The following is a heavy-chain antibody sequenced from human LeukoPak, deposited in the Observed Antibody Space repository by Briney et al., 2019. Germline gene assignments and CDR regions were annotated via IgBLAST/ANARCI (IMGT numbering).Heavy chain of an antibody. J-gene: IGHJ4*02. D-gene: IGHD4-23*01. CDR1: GFTFSSYA. CDR2: ISYDGSNK. CDR3: ARASLVKPFDY. V-gene: IGHV3-30-3*01. Sequence: GGSLRLSCAASGFTFSSYAMHWVRQAPGKGLEWVAVISYDGSNKYYADSVKGRFTISRDNSKNTLYLQMNSLRAEDTTMYYCARASLVKPFDYWGQGTLVTVSS.